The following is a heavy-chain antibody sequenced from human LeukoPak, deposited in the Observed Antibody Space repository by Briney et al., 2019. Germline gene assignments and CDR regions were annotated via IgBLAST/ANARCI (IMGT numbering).Heavy chain of an antibody. Sequence: SETLSLTCTVSGDSISNYYWSWLRQPPGKGLEWIGCIYYSGSTNYYPSLKSRVTISVDTSKNQFSLKLSSVTAADTAVYYCAREGVAAPGTVDYWGQGTLVTVSS. D-gene: IGHD6-13*01. CDR1: GDSISNYY. V-gene: IGHV4-59*01. CDR2: IYYSGST. J-gene: IGHJ4*01. CDR3: AREGVAAPGTVDY.